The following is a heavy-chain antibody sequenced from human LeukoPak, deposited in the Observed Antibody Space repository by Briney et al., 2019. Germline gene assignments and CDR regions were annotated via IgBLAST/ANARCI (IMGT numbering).Heavy chain of an antibody. Sequence: ASVKVSCKASGYTLTSYDINWVRQATGQGLEWMGWMNPNSGNTGYAQKFQGRVTMTRNTSISTAYMELSSLRSEDTAVYYCAHLGDCSGGSCSDAFDIWGQGTMVTVSS. V-gene: IGHV1-8*01. CDR1: GYTLTSYD. CDR3: AHLGDCSGGSCSDAFDI. J-gene: IGHJ3*02. CDR2: MNPNSGNT. D-gene: IGHD2-15*01.